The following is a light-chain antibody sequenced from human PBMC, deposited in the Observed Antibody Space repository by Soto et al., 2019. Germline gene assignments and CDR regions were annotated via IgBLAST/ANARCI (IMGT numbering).Light chain of an antibody. CDR2: GAS. Sequence: EIVMTQSPATLSVSPGERATLSCRASQSVSSNLAWYQQKPGQAPRLLIYGASTRATGIPAMFSGSGSGTEFTLTISSLQSEDFAVYYCQQYNNRPLAFGQGTKVEIK. J-gene: IGKJ1*01. V-gene: IGKV3-15*01. CDR1: QSVSSN. CDR3: QQYNNRPLA.